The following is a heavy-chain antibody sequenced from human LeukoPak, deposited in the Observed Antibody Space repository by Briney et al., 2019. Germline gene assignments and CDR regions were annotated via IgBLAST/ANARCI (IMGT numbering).Heavy chain of an antibody. CDR1: GFTFSSYN. V-gene: IGHV3-21*01. CDR3: ARDLGQGTGVLYYYYGMDV. Sequence: PGGSLRLSCAASGFTFSSYNMNWVRQAPGKGLEWVSSISSSTNYIYYADSVKGRFTISRDNGKNSLFLQMNSLGAEDTAVYYCARDLGQGTGVLYYYYGMDVWGQGTTVTVSS. CDR2: ISSSTNYI. D-gene: IGHD3/OR15-3a*01. J-gene: IGHJ6*02.